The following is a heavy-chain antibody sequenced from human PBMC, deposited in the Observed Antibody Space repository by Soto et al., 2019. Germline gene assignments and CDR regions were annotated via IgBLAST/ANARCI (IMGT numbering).Heavy chain of an antibody. CDR2: IIPMIGTE. V-gene: IGHV1-69*01. CDR1: GGTFSSDA. D-gene: IGHD1-1*01. Sequence: QVQLVQSGAEVRKPGSSVKVSCKASGGTFSSDAISWVRQAPGQGLEWMGGIIPMIGTENYSEKFHERVTITADESTSTAYMEVSSLRSAETAVYYCARAVEMATAPLTTWGQGTVVIVSS. CDR3: ARAVEMATAPLTT. J-gene: IGHJ5*02.